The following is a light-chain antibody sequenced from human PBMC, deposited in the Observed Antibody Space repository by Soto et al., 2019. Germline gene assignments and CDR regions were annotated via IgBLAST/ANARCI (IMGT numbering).Light chain of an antibody. CDR1: QNINYNY. J-gene: IGKJ5*01. Sequence: VLTQSPGTLSLSPGGRATLSCRASQNINYNYVAWSQNNHGQAPRIRREDASLRATGVQDRGSGRLSGPAGTRPITRLEPDDSAVYYCQQHGISHITFGQGTRLEIK. CDR3: QQHGISHIT. V-gene: IGKV3-20*01. CDR2: DAS.